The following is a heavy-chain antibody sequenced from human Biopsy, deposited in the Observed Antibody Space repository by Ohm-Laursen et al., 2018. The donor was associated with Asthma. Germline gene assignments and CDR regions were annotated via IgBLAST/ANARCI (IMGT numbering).Heavy chain of an antibody. CDR3: ARGKTWGRSYYFDY. J-gene: IGHJ4*02. V-gene: IGHV3-30*03. CDR1: GFTFHNYV. Sequence: SLRLSCAASGFTFHNYVMHWVRQAPGKGLEWVAVIAYDGSKKYYADSVKGRFTISRDNSKDTLYLQVNSLRGDDTAVYYCARGKTWGRSYYFDYWGQGTLVTVSS. CDR2: IAYDGSKK. D-gene: IGHD6-6*01.